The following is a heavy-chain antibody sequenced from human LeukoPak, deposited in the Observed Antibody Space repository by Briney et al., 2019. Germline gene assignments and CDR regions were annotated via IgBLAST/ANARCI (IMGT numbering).Heavy chain of an antibody. J-gene: IGHJ6*03. CDR2: IKSKTDGGTT. Sequence: GGSLRLSCAASGFTFSNAWMSWVRQAPGKGLEWVGRIKSKTDGGTTDYAAPVKGRFTISGDDSKNTLYLQMNSLKTEDTAVYYCTTESGRFLEWLLYDYYYMDVWGKGPTVTVSS. CDR1: GFTFSNAW. D-gene: IGHD3-3*01. CDR3: TTESGRFLEWLLYDYYYMDV. V-gene: IGHV3-15*01.